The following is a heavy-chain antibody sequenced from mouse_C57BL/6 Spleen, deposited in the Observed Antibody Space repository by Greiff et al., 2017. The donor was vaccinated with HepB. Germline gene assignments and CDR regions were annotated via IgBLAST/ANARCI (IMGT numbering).Heavy chain of an antibody. D-gene: IGHD1-1*01. CDR3: ARLRDYYAMDY. Sequence: EVKLVESAGGLVQPGSSMKLSCTASGFTFSDYYMAWVRQVPEKGLEWVANINYDGSSTYYLDSLKSRFIISRDNAKNILYLQMSSLKSEDTATYYCARLRDYYAMDYWGQGTSVTVSS. CDR2: INYDGSST. J-gene: IGHJ4*01. V-gene: IGHV5-16*01. CDR1: GFTFSDYY.